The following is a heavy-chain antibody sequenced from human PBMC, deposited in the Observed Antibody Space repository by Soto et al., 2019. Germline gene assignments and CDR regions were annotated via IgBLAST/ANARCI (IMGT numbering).Heavy chain of an antibody. J-gene: IGHJ6*03. D-gene: IGHD6-19*01. CDR1: SGSISSSNW. V-gene: IGHV4-4*02. CDR3: ARDTRVAGTPYYMDV. Sequence: QVQLQESGPGLVKPSGTLSLTCAVSSGSISSSNWWSWVRQPPGKGLEWIGEIYHSGSTNCKPSLKSRVTISVDKSKNQFSLKLSSVTAADTAVYYCARDTRVAGTPYYMDVWGKGTTVTVSS. CDR2: IYHSGST.